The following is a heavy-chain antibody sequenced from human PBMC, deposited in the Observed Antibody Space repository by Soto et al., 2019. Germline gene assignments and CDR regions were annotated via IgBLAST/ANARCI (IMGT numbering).Heavy chain of an antibody. CDR2: IYYTGTT. Sequence: SETLSLTCTVSGGSISSYYWSWIWQPPGKGLEWIGYIYYTGTTTYNPSIKSRVTISVDSSKNQFSLNLTSVSAADTAVYYCARLGGFYQSLDSWGQGTLVTVSS. CDR3: ARLGGFYQSLDS. D-gene: IGHD3-22*01. CDR1: GGSISSYY. J-gene: IGHJ5*01. V-gene: IGHV4-59*08.